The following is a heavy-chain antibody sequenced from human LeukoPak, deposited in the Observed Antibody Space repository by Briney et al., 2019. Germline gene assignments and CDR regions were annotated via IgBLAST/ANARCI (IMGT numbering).Heavy chain of an antibody. CDR1: GYTFTSYD. CDR3: AIITYYYDSSGYGAFDI. Sequence: ASVKVSCKASGYTFTSYDINWVRQATGQGLEWMGWMNPNSGNTGYAQKFQGRVTMTRNTSISTAYMELSSLRSEDTAVYYCAIITYYYDSSGYGAFDIWGQGTMVTVSS. D-gene: IGHD3-22*01. J-gene: IGHJ3*02. V-gene: IGHV1-8*01. CDR2: MNPNSGNT.